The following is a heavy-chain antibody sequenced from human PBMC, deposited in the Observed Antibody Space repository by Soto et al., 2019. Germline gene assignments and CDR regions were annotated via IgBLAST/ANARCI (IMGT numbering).Heavy chain of an antibody. CDR2: ISAYNGNT. D-gene: IGHD6-19*01. CDR1: GYTFTSYG. V-gene: IGHV1-18*01. Sequence: ASVKVSCKASGYTFTSYGIGWVRQAPGQGLEWMGWISAYNGNTNYAQKLQGRVTMTTDTSTSTAYMELRSLRSDDTAVYYCARDRSGWSYNWFDPWGQGTLVTVS. CDR3: ARDRSGWSYNWFDP. J-gene: IGHJ5*02.